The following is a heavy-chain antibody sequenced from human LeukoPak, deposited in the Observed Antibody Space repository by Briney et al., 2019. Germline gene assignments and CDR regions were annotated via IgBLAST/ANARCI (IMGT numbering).Heavy chain of an antibody. D-gene: IGHD3-10*01. V-gene: IGHV4-31*03. Sequence: ASQTLSLTCTVSGGSISSGGYYWSWIRQHPGKGLGWIGYIYYSGSTYYNPSLKSRVTISVDTSKNQFSLKLSSVTAADTAVYYCARLRFGEFPYYYGMDVWGQGTTVTVSS. CDR1: GGSISSGGYY. CDR3: ARLRFGEFPYYYGMDV. CDR2: IYYSGST. J-gene: IGHJ6*02.